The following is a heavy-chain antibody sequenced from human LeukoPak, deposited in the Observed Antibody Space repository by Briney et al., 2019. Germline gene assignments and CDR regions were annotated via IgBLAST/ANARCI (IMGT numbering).Heavy chain of an antibody. J-gene: IGHJ2*01. D-gene: IGHD3-22*01. Sequence: GASVKVSCKASGYTFTSYGISWVRQAPGQGLEWMGWISAYNGNTNYAQKLQGRVTMTTDTSTSTAYMELRSLRSDDTAVYYCARGPLNYYDSSGYSSYWYFDLWGRGTLVTVSS. CDR3: ARGPLNYYDSSGYSSYWYFDL. V-gene: IGHV1-18*01. CDR1: GYTFTSYG. CDR2: ISAYNGNT.